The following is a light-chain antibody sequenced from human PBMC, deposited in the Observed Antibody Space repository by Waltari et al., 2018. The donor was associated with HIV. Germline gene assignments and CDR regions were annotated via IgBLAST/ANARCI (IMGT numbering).Light chain of an antibody. CDR3: QSYDDNNHII. Sequence: FMLTQPHSVSESPGKTVTLSCTRSYGSIASNYVQWYQQRPGSSPTTVIYEDRQRPSGVPERFSGSTDTSSNSASLTISGLRPEDEADYFCQSYDDNNHIIFGGGTKLTVL. J-gene: IGLJ2*01. CDR2: EDR. V-gene: IGLV6-57*01. CDR1: YGSIASNY.